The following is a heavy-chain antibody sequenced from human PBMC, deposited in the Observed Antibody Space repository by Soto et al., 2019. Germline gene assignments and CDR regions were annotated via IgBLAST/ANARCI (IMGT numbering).Heavy chain of an antibody. V-gene: IGHV4-59*01. J-gene: IGHJ4*02. Sequence: SETLSLTCTVSGGSISSYYLSWIRQPPGKGLEWIGYIYYSGSTNYNPSLKSRVTISVDTSKNQFSLKLSSVTAADTAVYYCARGRDGYNLNYWGQGTLVTVYS. D-gene: IGHD5-12*01. CDR3: ARGRDGYNLNY. CDR2: IYYSGST. CDR1: GGSISSYY.